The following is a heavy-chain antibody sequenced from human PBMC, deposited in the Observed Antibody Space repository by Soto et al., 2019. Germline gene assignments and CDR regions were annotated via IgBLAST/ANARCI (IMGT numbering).Heavy chain of an antibody. J-gene: IGHJ5*02. CDR2: FDPEEDER. D-gene: IGHD3-22*01. Sequence: ASVKVSCKVSGYTFTDLSMHWVRQTPGKGLEWMGSFDPEEDERTYAQKFQGRLTMTEDTLTDTAYMELSSLRSDDTAVYYCARVKNYYDSSGYPYNWFDPWGQGTLVTVSS. CDR1: GYTFTDLS. V-gene: IGHV1-24*01. CDR3: ARVKNYYDSSGYPYNWFDP.